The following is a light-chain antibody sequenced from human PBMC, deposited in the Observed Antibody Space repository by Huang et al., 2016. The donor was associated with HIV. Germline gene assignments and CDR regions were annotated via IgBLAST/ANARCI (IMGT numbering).Light chain of an antibody. CDR1: QSISSH. CDR3: QQSYSTSRT. J-gene: IGKJ1*01. Sequence: DIQMTQSPSSLSASVGDRVTITCRASQSISSHLKGYQHQPGNAPRILIYAASSLQSGVPARFSGSGSGTDFTLTISSLQPEDFATYYCQQSYSTSRTFGQGTRVEIK. V-gene: IGKV1-39*01. CDR2: AAS.